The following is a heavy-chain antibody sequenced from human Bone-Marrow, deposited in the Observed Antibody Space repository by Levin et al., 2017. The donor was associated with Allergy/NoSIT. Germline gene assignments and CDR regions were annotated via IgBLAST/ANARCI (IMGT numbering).Heavy chain of an antibody. D-gene: IGHD1-1*01. CDR1: GFIFSMYG. V-gene: IGHV3-33*06. CDR2: IYFDGSNQ. Sequence: RAGGSLRLSCAASGFIFSMYGMHWVRQAPGKGLQWVAGIYFDGSNQFYVDSVKGRFTISRDNSRNTLYLQMNSLRVEDTAVYYCAKLEDRGFDPWGQGTLVTVYS. J-gene: IGHJ5*02. CDR3: AKLEDRGFDP.